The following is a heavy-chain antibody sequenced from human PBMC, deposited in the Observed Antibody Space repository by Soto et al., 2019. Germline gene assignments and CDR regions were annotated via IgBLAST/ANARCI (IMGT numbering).Heavy chain of an antibody. D-gene: IGHD1-26*01. V-gene: IGHV3-30*18. CDR1: GFTLSIYG. J-gene: IGHJ6*02. CDR2: ISYDGSNK. Sequence: PGRALKLGCAPSGFTLSIYGMHWVRQAPGKGLEWVAVISYDGSNKYYADSVKGRFTISRDNSKNTLYLQMNSLRAEDTAVYYCAKNSGSYYHYGIHVCGQGTTVTVSS. CDR3: AKNSGSYYHYGIHV.